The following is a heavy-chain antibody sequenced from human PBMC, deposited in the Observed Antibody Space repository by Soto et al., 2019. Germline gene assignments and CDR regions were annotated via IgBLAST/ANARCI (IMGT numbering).Heavy chain of an antibody. CDR1: GFTFSSYS. V-gene: IGHV3-21*01. D-gene: IGHD6-19*01. CDR3: SSGSAVAAIFAH. J-gene: IGHJ1*01. CDR2: ISSSSSYI. Sequence: PGGSLRLSCAASGFTFSSYSMNWVRQAPGKGLEWVSSISSSSSYIYYADSVKGRFTISRDNAKNSLYLQMNSLRAEDTAVYYCSSGSAVAAIFAHWRQGTLVTVSS.